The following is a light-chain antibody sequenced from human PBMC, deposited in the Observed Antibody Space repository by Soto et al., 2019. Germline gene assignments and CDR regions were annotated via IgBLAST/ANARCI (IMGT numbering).Light chain of an antibody. J-gene: IGKJ1*01. CDR3: KQYDNLWT. CDR2: GAS. CDR1: QNVNNH. Sequence: EIVMTQSPAMLSVSPGETATLSCRASQNVNNHLAWYQQKLGQTPRLLIYGASSRATGIPARFSASVSGTEFTLTISGLQSDVFAVYYCKQYDNLWTFGQGTKVEVK. V-gene: IGKV3-15*01.